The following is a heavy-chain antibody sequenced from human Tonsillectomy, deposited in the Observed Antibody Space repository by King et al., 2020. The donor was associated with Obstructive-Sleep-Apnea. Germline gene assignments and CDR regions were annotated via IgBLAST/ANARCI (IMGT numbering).Heavy chain of an antibody. Sequence: VQLQESGPGLVKPSGTLSLTCAVPGCSITRTNLVGWVRHAPGDGLVGIGGIYYSGSTNSNPSLKSRVTISVDKSKNQFSLKLTSVTAADTAVYYCAGDRSSSWGQGTLVTVSS. CDR3: AGDRSSS. CDR1: GCSITRTNL. J-gene: IGHJ4*02. V-gene: IGHV4-4*02. CDR2: IYYSGST. D-gene: IGHD6-13*01.